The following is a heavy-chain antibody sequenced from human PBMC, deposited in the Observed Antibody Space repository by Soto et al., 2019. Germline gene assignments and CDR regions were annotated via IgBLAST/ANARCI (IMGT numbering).Heavy chain of an antibody. CDR1: GFTFSSYA. J-gene: IGHJ4*02. CDR3: ARTHQGIVVVIDFDY. D-gene: IGHD3-22*01. Sequence: QVQLVESGGGVVQPGRSLRLSCAASGFTFSSYAMHWVRQAPGKGLEWVAVISYDGSNKYYADSVKGRFTISRDNSKNTLYLQMNSLRAEDTAVYYCARTHQGIVVVIDFDYWGQRTLVTVSS. CDR2: ISYDGSNK. V-gene: IGHV3-30-3*01.